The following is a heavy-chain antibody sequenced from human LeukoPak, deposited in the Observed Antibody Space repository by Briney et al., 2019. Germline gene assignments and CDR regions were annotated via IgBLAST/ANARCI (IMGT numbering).Heavy chain of an antibody. CDR3: ARHNCSGGSCYGGWDY. CDR2: IYYSGST. J-gene: IGHJ4*02. Sequence: SETLSLTCTVSGGSISSYYWSWIRQPPGKGLEWIGYIYYSGSTNYNPSLKSRVTISVDTSKNQFSLKLSSVTAADTAVYYCARHNCSGGSCYGGWDYWGQGTLVTVSS. D-gene: IGHD2-15*01. CDR1: GGSISSYY. V-gene: IGHV4-59*08.